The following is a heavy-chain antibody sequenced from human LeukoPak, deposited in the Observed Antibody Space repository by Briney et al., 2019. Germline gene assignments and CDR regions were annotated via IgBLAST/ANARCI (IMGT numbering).Heavy chain of an antibody. Sequence: AESLRLSCSVSGVTFSNYAMHWVRQGPGKGLEHVSAISSDGDRTYYAESVKGRFSISRDNSKNTLFFQMSSLRAEATDVYYCVRKGLGDAFDFWGQGTLVTVSS. J-gene: IGHJ3*01. CDR3: VRKGLGDAFDF. CDR1: GVTFSNYA. V-gene: IGHV3-64*05. CDR2: ISSDGDRT. D-gene: IGHD6-19*01.